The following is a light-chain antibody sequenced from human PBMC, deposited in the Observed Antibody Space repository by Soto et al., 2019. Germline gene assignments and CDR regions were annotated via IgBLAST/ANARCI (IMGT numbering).Light chain of an antibody. V-gene: IGKV1-5*03. Sequence: DIQMTQSPSTLSASVGDRVTITCRASQTISSWLAWYQQKPGKAPNLLIYKASNLESGVPSRFSGSGSGTELTLTISSLQPDDFAIYYCQQYNSHSPLTFGGGTKVEIK. CDR2: KAS. J-gene: IGKJ4*01. CDR1: QTISSW. CDR3: QQYNSHSPLT.